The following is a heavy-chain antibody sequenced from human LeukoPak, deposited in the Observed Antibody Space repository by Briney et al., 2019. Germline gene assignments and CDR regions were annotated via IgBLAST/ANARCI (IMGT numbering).Heavy chain of an antibody. CDR1: GYSFTSYW. V-gene: IGHV5-51*01. J-gene: IGHJ3*02. CDR2: IYPGDSDT. D-gene: IGHD6-13*01. CDR3: ATFYPAIAAAGDAFDI. Sequence: GESLKISCKGSGYSFTSYWIGWVRQMPGKGLEWMGIIYPGDSDTRYSPSFQGQVTISADKSISTAYLQWSSLKASDTAMYYCATFYPAIAAAGDAFDIWGQGTMVTVSS.